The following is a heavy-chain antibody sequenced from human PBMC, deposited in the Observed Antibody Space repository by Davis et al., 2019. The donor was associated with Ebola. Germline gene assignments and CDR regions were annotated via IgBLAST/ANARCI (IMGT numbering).Heavy chain of an antibody. D-gene: IGHD6-19*01. Sequence: ASVKVSCKASGYTFTSYYMHWVRQAPGQGLEWMGIINPSGGSTSYAQKFQGRVTMTRDTSTSTVYMELRSLRSDDTAVYYCAREHSSGWYLWHWGQGTLVTVSS. CDR3: AREHSSGWYLWH. CDR1: GYTFTSYY. J-gene: IGHJ1*01. V-gene: IGHV1-46*01. CDR2: INPSGGST.